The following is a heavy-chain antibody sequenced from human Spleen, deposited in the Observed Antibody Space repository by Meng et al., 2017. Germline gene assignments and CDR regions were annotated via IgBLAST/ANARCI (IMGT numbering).Heavy chain of an antibody. D-gene: IGHD6-19*01. Sequence: GGSLRLSCTASGFTFGDYAMSWVRQAPGKGLEWVGFIRSKAYGGTTEYDASVKGRFTISRDDSKSIAYLQMNSLKTEDTAVYYCTRDLGAAVAVYYYYGMDVWGQGTTVTVSS. CDR3: TRDLGAAVAVYYYYGMDV. J-gene: IGHJ6*02. CDR2: IRSKAYGGTT. CDR1: GFTFGDYA. V-gene: IGHV3-49*04.